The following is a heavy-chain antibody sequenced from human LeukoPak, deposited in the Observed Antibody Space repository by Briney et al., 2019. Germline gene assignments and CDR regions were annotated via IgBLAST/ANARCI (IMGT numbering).Heavy chain of an antibody. CDR3: ARESVLAPHFDY. Sequence: PSETLSLTCTVSGGSISSSSYYWGWIRQPPGKGLEWIGSIYYSGSTYYNPSLKSRVTIPVDTSKNQFSLKLSSVTAADTAVYYCARESVLAPHFDYWGQGTLVTVSS. CDR2: IYYSGST. CDR1: GGSISSSSYY. J-gene: IGHJ4*02. V-gene: IGHV4-39*07.